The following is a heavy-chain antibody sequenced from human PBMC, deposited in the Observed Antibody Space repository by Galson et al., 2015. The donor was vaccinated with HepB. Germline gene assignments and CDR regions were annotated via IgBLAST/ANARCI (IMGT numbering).Heavy chain of an antibody. CDR3: AKGAKIAYAIVVAKDYYFDY. CDR1: GFTFSSYA. D-gene: IGHD2-2*01. Sequence: SLRLSCAASGFTFSSYAMSWVRQAPGKGLEWVSAISGSGGSTYYADSVKGRFTISRDNSKNTLYLQMNSLRAEDTAVYYCAKGAKIAYAIVVAKDYYFDYWGQGTLVTVSS. J-gene: IGHJ4*02. CDR2: ISGSGGST. V-gene: IGHV3-23*01.